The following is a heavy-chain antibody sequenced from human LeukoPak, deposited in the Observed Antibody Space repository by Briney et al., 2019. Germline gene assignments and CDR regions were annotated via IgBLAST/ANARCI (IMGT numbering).Heavy chain of an antibody. V-gene: IGHV3-33*01. CDR2: IWYDGSNK. CDR1: GFTFSNYG. J-gene: IGHJ4*02. CDR3: ARAMGVTGPFDY. Sequence: PGGSLRLSCAASGFTFSNYGMHWVRQAPGKGLEWVAVIWYDGSNKYYADSVKGRFTISRHNSKNTLYLQMNSLRAEDTAVYYCARAMGVTGPFDYWGQGTLVTVSS. D-gene: IGHD1-20*01.